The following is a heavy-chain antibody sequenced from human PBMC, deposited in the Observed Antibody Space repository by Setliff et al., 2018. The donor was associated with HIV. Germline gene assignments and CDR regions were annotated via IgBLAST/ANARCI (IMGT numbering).Heavy chain of an antibody. Sequence: AASVKVSCKASGYSFITYVVYWVRQAPGQRLEWMGWINAGNGNTKYSQKFQGRVTITRDTSAKIAYMELSSLTSEDTAVYYCATGPTSRAYGSGSFGWLDPWGQGTLVTVSS. J-gene: IGHJ5*02. CDR3: ATGPTSRAYGSGSFGWLDP. CDR2: INAGNGNT. V-gene: IGHV1-3*01. CDR1: GYSFITYV. D-gene: IGHD3-10*01.